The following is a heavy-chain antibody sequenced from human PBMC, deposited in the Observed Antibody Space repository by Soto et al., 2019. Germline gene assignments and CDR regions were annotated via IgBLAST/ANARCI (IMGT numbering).Heavy chain of an antibody. Sequence: SETLSLTCAVSGGSISSGGYSWSWIRQPPGKGLEWIGYIYHSGSTYYNPSLKSRVTISVDRSKNQFSLKLSSVTAADTAVYYCARDNAPPIAAAGTGVWFDPWGQGTLVTVSS. J-gene: IGHJ5*02. CDR3: ARDNAPPIAAAGTGVWFDP. CDR1: GGSISSGGYS. V-gene: IGHV4-30-2*01. CDR2: IYHSGST. D-gene: IGHD6-13*01.